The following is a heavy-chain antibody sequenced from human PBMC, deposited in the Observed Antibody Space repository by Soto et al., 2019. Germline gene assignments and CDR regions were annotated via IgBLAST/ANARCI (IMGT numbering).Heavy chain of an antibody. J-gene: IGHJ6*04. CDR2: LYWDDTR. V-gene: IGHV2-5*02. CDR3: AHYTTDTYFDV. CDR1: GFSLYTGGVG. D-gene: IGHD1-1*01. Sequence: GSGPTLVNPTQTLTLTCSFSGFSLYTGGVGVGWIRQPPGKALEWLALLYWDDTRRYNPSLKNTLTIAKDTSDNQVVLTVTDMRPLDTGKYFCAHYTTDTYFDVWGKGATVTVSS.